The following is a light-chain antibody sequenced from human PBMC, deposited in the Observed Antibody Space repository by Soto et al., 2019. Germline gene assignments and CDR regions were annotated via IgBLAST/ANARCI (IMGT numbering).Light chain of an antibody. CDR1: QGISDS. J-gene: IGKJ3*01. Sequence: DIQMTQSPSSLSASIGDRVTITCRASQGISDSLTWFQQRPGKVPKSLIYDASSLQSGAPSRFSGSGSVTDFTLPISSLQPEDFGTYYCLQYNDRPFSFGSGTKVDIK. CDR2: DAS. CDR3: LQYNDRPFS. V-gene: IGKV1-16*01.